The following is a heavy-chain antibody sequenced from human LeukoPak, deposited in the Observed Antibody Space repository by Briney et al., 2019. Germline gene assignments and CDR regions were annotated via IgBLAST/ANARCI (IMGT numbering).Heavy chain of an antibody. CDR2: INPNSGGT. D-gene: IGHD3-9*01. V-gene: IGHV1-2*02. CDR3: ARVRALTGYYADP. J-gene: IGHJ5*02. CDR1: GYTFTGYY. Sequence: ASVKVSCKASGYTFTGYYMHWVRQAPGQGLEWMGWINPNSGGTNYAQKFQGRVTMTRDTSISTAYMELSRLRSDDTAVYYCARVRALTGYYADPWGQGTLVTVSS.